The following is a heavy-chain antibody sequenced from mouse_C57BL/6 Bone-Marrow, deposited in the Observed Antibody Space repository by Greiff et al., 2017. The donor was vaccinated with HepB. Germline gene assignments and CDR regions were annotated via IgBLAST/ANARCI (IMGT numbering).Heavy chain of an antibody. J-gene: IGHJ2*01. Sequence: VKLMESGPGLVKPSQSLFLTCSITGFPITSGYYWIWIRQSPGKPLEWMGYITHSGETFYNPSLQSPISITRETSKNQFFLQLNSVTTEDTAMYYCARDRTFITTVVARGDYWGQGTTLTVSS. CDR3: ARDRTFITTVVARGDY. V-gene: IGHV12-3*01. CDR2: ITHSGET. D-gene: IGHD1-1*01. CDR1: GFPITSGYY.